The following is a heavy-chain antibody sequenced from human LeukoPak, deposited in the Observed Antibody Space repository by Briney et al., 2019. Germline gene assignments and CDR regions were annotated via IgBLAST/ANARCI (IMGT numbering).Heavy chain of an antibody. J-gene: IGHJ3*02. Sequence: PGGSLRLSCAASGFTFSTFAIIWVRQPPGKGLEWVSSIFPSGGEIHYADSVRGRFTISRDNSKNTLYLQMNSLRAEDTAGYYCARGGYNWNVRVAFDIWGQGTMVTVSS. CDR2: IFPSGGEI. CDR3: ARGGYNWNVRVAFDI. CDR1: GFTFSTFA. V-gene: IGHV3-23*01. D-gene: IGHD1-20*01.